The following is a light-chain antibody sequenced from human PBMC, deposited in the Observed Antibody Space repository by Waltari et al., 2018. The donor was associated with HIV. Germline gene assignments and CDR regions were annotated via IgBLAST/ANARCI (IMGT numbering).Light chain of an antibody. CDR3: ASNRLDYTLI. CDR1: STDSRFYQY. Sequence: QSALTQPASVSGFPGQSINISCTGISTDSRFYQYVSWYQRHPGKSPRLIIFYLNNRPSGVSDHISGSRSGNAASLTSSGLQSGDEAHYYCASNRLDYTLIFGGGTKLTVL. CDR2: YLN. J-gene: IGLJ2*01. V-gene: IGLV2-14*03.